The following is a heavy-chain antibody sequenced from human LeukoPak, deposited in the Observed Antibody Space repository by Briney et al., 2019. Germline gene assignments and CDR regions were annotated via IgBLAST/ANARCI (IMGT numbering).Heavy chain of an antibody. CDR1: GFTFSSYA. D-gene: IGHD5-18*01. Sequence: GGSLRLSCAASGFTFSSYAMHWVRQAPGKGLEWVAVISYDGSNKYYADSVKGRFTISRDNSKNTLYLQMNSLRAEDTAVYYCARDGGGIDTAMFSDYWGQGTLVTVSS. CDR2: ISYDGSNK. J-gene: IGHJ4*02. V-gene: IGHV3-30-3*01. CDR3: ARDGGGIDTAMFSDY.